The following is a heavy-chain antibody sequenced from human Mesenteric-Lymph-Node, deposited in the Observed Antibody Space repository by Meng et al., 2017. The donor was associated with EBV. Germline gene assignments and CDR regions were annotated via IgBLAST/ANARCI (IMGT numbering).Heavy chain of an antibody. V-gene: IGHV4-4*02. J-gene: IGHJ1*01. Sequence: QVLQQESGPGLVTPSETLSLTCDVSGDSISSSHWWSWVRQIPGKGLEWIGEIFHTGSTNYNPSLKSRVTMSVDKSKNLFSLTLNSVIAADTAVYYCASHTTYSTTGYLFLQHWGQGTLVTVSS. CDR3: ASHTTYSTTGYLFLQH. CDR1: GDSISSSHW. CDR2: IFHTGST. D-gene: IGHD3-9*01.